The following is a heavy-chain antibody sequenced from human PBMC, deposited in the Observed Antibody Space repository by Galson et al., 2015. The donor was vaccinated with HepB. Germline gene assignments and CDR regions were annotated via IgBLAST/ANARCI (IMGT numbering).Heavy chain of an antibody. CDR1: GGSFSGYY. CDR3: ASGITMVRGGYGMDV. D-gene: IGHD3-10*01. Sequence: ETLSLTCAVYGGSFSGYYWSWIRQPPGKGLEWIGEINHSGSTNYNPSLKSRVTISVDTSKNQFSLKLSSVTAADTAVYYCASGITMVRGGYGMDVWGQGTTVTVSS. V-gene: IGHV4-34*01. CDR2: INHSGST. J-gene: IGHJ6*02.